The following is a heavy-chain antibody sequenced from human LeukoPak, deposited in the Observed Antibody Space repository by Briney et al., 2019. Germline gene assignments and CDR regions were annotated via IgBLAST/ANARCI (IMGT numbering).Heavy chain of an antibody. CDR2: ISSSSSYI. V-gene: IGHV3-21*01. D-gene: IGHD3-22*01. Sequence: PGGSLRLSCAASGFTFSSYSMNCVRQAPGKGLEWVSSISSSSSYIYYADSVKGRFTISRDNAKNSLYLHMNSLRAEDTAVYYCARVALQPYYYDSSGYYLDYWGQGTLVTVSS. CDR1: GFTFSSYS. J-gene: IGHJ4*02. CDR3: ARVALQPYYYDSSGYYLDY.